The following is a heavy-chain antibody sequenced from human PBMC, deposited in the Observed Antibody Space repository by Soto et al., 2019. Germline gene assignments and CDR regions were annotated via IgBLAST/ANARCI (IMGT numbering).Heavy chain of an antibody. Sequence: QVHLLLQSGAEVKKPGSSVKVSCKASGGTPSNSAISWVRQAPGQGLEWMGGIIPVFGLVKYAQNFQGRVTTSVDESTITAYMVLSSLRPEDTAVYYCAGGRIVVVGSRAYYGMDVWGQGTTVTVSS. CDR2: IIPVFGLV. V-gene: IGHV1-69*01. D-gene: IGHD3-22*01. CDR3: AGGRIVVVGSRAYYGMDV. J-gene: IGHJ6*02. CDR1: GGTPSNSA.